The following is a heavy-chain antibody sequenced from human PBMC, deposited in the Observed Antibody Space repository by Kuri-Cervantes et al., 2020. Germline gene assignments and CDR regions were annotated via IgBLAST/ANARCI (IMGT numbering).Heavy chain of an antibody. CDR3: ARDRDSSGYYSKDAFDI. J-gene: IGHJ3*02. CDR2: IIPIFGTA. D-gene: IGHD3-22*01. Sequence: SVKVSCKASGYTFTGYYMHWVRQAPGQGLEWMGGIIPIFGTANYAQKFQGRVTITADKSTSTAYMELSSLRSEDTAVYYCARDRDSSGYYSKDAFDIWGQGTMVTVSS. V-gene: IGHV1-69*06. CDR1: GYTFTGYY.